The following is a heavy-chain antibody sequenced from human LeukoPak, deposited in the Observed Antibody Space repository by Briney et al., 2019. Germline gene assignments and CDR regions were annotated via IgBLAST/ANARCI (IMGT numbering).Heavy chain of an antibody. CDR2: INSDGSSI. CDR1: GFTFSSYW. D-gene: IGHD5-12*01. Sequence: GALRLSCAASGFTFSSYWMHWVRQAPGEGLVWVSRINSDGSSITYADSVKGRFTISRDNAKNTMYLQMNSLRVEDTAVYYCAREGRVSGYDFDCWGQGTLVTVSS. CDR3: AREGRVSGYDFDC. J-gene: IGHJ4*02. V-gene: IGHV3-74*03.